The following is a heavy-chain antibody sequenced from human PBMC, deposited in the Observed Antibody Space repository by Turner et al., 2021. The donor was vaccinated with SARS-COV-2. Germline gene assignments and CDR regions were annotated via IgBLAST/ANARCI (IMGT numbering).Heavy chain of an antibody. J-gene: IGHJ4*02. Sequence: QVQLVESGGGVVQPGRSLRLSCAASGFTFSSYAMHWVRQAPGKGLEWVAVISYDGSNKYYADSVKGRFTISRDNSKNTLYLQMNSLRAEDTAVYYCAKNGDYFDYWGQGTLVTVSS. CDR3: AKNGDYFDY. CDR1: GFTFSSYA. CDR2: ISYDGSNK. V-gene: IGHV3-30-3*02. D-gene: IGHD4-17*01.